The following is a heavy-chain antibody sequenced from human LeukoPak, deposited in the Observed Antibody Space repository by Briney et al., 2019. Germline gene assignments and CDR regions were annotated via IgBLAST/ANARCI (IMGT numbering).Heavy chain of an antibody. V-gene: IGHV3-23*01. CDR2: ISGSGGST. D-gene: IGHD2-2*01. CDR1: GFTFSSYA. J-gene: IGHJ3*02. CDR3: ATLYCSSTSCLELDAFDI. Sequence: GGSLRLSCAASGFTFSSYAMSWVRQAPGKGLEWVSAISGSGGSTYYADSVKGRFTISRDNSKNTLYLQMNSLRAEDTAVYYCATLYCSSTSCLELDAFDIWGQGTMVTVSS.